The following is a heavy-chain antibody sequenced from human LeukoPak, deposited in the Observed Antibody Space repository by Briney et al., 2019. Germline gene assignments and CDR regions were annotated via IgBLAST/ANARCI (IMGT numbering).Heavy chain of an antibody. CDR1: GFTFSSYA. CDR2: TSTDGSTT. Sequence: PGGSLRLSCATSGFTFSSYAMSWVRQAPGKGLVWVSSTSTDGSTTVYGDSVKGRFTISRDNGKNTLDLQLNSLRVEDTAVYFCTRTGYRHGMDVWGQGTTVTVSS. CDR3: TRTGYRHGMDV. J-gene: IGHJ6*02. V-gene: IGHV3-74*01. D-gene: IGHD3-16*02.